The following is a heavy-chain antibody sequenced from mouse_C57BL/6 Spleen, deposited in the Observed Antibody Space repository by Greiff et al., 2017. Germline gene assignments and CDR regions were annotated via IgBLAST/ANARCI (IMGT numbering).Heavy chain of an antibody. CDR2: IDPSDSYT. CDR3: ARRGNWYWFAY. D-gene: IGHD1-3*01. CDR1: GYTFTSYW. J-gene: IGHJ3*01. Sequence: VQLQQPGAELVMPGASVKLSCKASGYTFTSYWMHWVKQRPGQGLEWLGEIDPSDSYTNYNQKIQGKATLTVDKSSSTAYMQLSSLTSEDSAVYYCARRGNWYWFAYWGQVTLVTVSA. V-gene: IGHV1-69*01.